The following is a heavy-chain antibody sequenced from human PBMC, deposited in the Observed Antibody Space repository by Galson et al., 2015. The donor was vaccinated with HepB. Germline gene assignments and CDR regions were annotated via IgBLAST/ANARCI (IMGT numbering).Heavy chain of an antibody. D-gene: IGHD3-10*01. CDR2: ISSSSSYT. CDR3: ARVGLGYGSQYYFDY. V-gene: IGHV3-11*06. Sequence: SLRLSCAASGFTFSDYYMSWIRQAPGKGLEWVSYISSSSSYTNYADSVKGRFTISRDNAKNSLYLQMNSLRAEDTAVYYCARVGLGYGSQYYFDYWGQGTLVTVSS. CDR1: GFTFSDYY. J-gene: IGHJ4*02.